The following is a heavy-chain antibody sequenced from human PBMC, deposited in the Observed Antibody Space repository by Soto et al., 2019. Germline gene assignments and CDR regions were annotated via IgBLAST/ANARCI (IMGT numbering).Heavy chain of an antibody. V-gene: IGHV3-30*03. CDR2: ISRDGRTT. CDR3: TGEVASGY. Sequence: QVQLAESGGGVVQPGRSLRLSCAVSGFTVSSYGMHWVRQAPGKGLEWVAVISRDGRTTFYADSVKGRFTISKDNSRNTLFLEMNSLRDDDMAVYYCTGEVASGYWGQGTLVTVSS. D-gene: IGHD2-8*02. CDR1: GFTVSSYG. J-gene: IGHJ4*02.